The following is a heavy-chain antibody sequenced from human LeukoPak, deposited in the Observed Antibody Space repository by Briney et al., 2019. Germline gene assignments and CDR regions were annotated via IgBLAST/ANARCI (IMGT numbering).Heavy chain of an antibody. Sequence: SETLSLTCTVSGGSISSYYWSWIRQPPGKGLEWIGYIYYTGSTNYNPSLKSRVTISVDTSKNQFSLKLSSVTAAETAVYYCAREGRYRYGYNEYHSYMDIWGKGTTVTVSS. CDR1: GGSISSYY. J-gene: IGHJ6*03. V-gene: IGHV4-59*01. CDR2: IYYTGST. CDR3: AREGRYRYGYNEYHSYMDI. D-gene: IGHD5-24*01.